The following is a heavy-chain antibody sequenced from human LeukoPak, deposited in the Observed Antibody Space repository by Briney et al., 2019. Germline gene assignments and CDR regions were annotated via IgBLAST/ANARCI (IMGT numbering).Heavy chain of an antibody. CDR2: IYTSGST. CDR1: GFTFSTYD. V-gene: IGHV4-4*07. CDR3: ARDRAYGSGSYHSHYYYYYMDV. Sequence: GSLRLSCAASGFTFSTYDMSWIRQPAGKGLEWIGRIYTSGSTNYNPSLKSRVTISVDTSKNQFSLKLSSVTAADTAVYYCARDRAYGSGSYHSHYYYYYMDVWGEGTTVTISS. D-gene: IGHD3-10*01. J-gene: IGHJ6*03.